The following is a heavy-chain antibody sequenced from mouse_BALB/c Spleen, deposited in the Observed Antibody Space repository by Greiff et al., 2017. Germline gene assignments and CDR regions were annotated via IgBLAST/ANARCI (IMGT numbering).Heavy chain of an antibody. CDR3: ARGAGWDAMDY. CDR1: GFTFSSYT. D-gene: IGHD1-2*01. Sequence: DVKLVESGGGLVQPGGSLKLSCAASGFTFSSYTMSWVRQTPEKRLEWVAYISNGGGSTYYPDTVKGRFTISRDNAKNTLYLQMSSLKSEDTAMYYCARGAGWDAMDYWGQGTSVTVSS. CDR2: ISNGGGST. V-gene: IGHV5-12-2*01. J-gene: IGHJ4*01.